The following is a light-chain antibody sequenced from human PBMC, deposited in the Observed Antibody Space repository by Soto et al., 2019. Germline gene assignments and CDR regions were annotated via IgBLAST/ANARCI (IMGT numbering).Light chain of an antibody. CDR1: SSDVGGYKY. J-gene: IGLJ2*01. CDR3: SSYAGSNNVV. V-gene: IGLV2-8*01. CDR2: EVS. Sequence: QSVLTQPPSASGSPGQSVTISCTGTSSDVGGYKYVSWYQQHPGKAPKVMIYEVSKRPSGVPDRFSGSKSGNTASLTVSGLQAEDEADYYCSSYAGSNNVVFGGGTKLTVL.